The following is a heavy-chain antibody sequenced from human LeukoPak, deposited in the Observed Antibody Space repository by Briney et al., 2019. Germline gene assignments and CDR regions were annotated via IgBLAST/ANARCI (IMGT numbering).Heavy chain of an antibody. V-gene: IGHV4-31*03. CDR2: IYYSGSA. CDR3: ARAYDNSNNYYFDVFDI. Sequence: SQTLSLTCTVSGGSISSGGYYWSWSRQHPGKGLEWIGYIYYSGSAYYNPSLESRVTISVDTSRNQFSLKLSSVTAADTAVYYCARAYDNSNNYYFDVFDIWGQGTMVTVSS. J-gene: IGHJ3*02. D-gene: IGHD3-22*01. CDR1: GGSISSGGYY.